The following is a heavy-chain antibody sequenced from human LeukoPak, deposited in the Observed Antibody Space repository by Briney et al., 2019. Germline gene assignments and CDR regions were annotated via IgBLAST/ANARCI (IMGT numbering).Heavy chain of an antibody. CDR1: GASISSANW. Sequence: SETLSLTCAVSGASISSANWWSWVRQPPGKGLEWIGEIYHSGSTSYNPSLKSRVTISVDTSKNQFSLKLASVTAADTAVYYCATLGEYYDSSGYYYNWGQGTLVTVSS. CDR2: IYHSGST. D-gene: IGHD3-22*01. V-gene: IGHV4-4*02. CDR3: ATLGEYYDSSGYYYN. J-gene: IGHJ4*02.